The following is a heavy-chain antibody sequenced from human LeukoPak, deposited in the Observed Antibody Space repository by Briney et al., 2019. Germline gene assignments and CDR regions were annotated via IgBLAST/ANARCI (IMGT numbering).Heavy chain of an antibody. D-gene: IGHD1-26*01. V-gene: IGHV4-39*07. CDR1: GGSVDNSAYH. CDR2: VSYSGSS. J-gene: IGHJ4*01. Sequence: SETLSLTCTVSGGSVDNSAYHWGWIRQPPGKGLEWIASVSYSGSSSYNAALKSRVTISLDTSTNQFSLKLSSVTAADTAVYYCARWAWGWELDYWGXXXLVTVSS. CDR3: ARWAWGWELDY.